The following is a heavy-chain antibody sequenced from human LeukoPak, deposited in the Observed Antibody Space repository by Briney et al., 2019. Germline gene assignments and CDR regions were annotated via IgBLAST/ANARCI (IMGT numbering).Heavy chain of an antibody. J-gene: IGHJ4*02. CDR2: ISDSSGYT. V-gene: IGHV3-11*06. Sequence: PGGSLRLSCAASGFTFSDYYMSWIRQAPGKGLEWVSYISDSSGYTKDADSVKGRFTISRDNAKKSLYLQMNSLRAEDTAVYYCARGARPIDYWGQGTLVTVSS. D-gene: IGHD6-6*01. CDR3: ARGARPIDY. CDR1: GFTFSDYY.